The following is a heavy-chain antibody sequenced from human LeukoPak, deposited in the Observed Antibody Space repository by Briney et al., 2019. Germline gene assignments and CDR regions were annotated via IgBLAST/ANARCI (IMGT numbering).Heavy chain of an antibody. V-gene: IGHV3-7*01. D-gene: IGHD1-1*01. Sequence: PGGSLRLSCAASGFTFSSYSMNWVRQAPGKGLEWVANIKYDGNEEYYVDSVKGRFTISRDNAKNSLYLQLNSLRVEDTAVYYCKSGGAAPGSFDYWGQGTLVTVST. J-gene: IGHJ4*02. CDR1: GFTFSSYS. CDR3: KSGGAAPGSFDY. CDR2: IKYDGNEE.